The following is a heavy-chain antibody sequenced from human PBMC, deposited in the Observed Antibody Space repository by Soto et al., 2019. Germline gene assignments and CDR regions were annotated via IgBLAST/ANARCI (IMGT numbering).Heavy chain of an antibody. CDR1: GGSFSGYY. CDR2: INHSGST. D-gene: IGHD2-15*01. V-gene: IGHV4-34*01. CDR3: ASAAPAYWSGFSFYSGRDY. Sequence: QVQLQQWGAGLLKPSETLSLTCAVYGGSFSGYYWSWIRQPPGKGLEWIGEINHSGSTNYNPSLKERVPISVDTSHNPFSPKMISVTAADTAVYCCASAAPAYWSGFSFYSGRDYWRQGTLVTVSS. J-gene: IGHJ4*02.